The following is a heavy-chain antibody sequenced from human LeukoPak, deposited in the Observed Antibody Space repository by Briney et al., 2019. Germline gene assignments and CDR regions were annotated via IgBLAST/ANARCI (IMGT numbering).Heavy chain of an antibody. J-gene: IGHJ4*02. CDR1: GFTFSSYA. Sequence: PGGSLRLSCAASGFTFSSYAMSWVRQAPGKGLEWVSGISYSGGSTYSADSVKGRFTISRDNSKKTLYLQMNSLRAEDTAIYYCAKGRYDDSSGYPYFDYWGQGTLVTVSS. D-gene: IGHD3-22*01. CDR3: AKGRYDDSSGYPYFDY. V-gene: IGHV3-23*01. CDR2: ISYSGGST.